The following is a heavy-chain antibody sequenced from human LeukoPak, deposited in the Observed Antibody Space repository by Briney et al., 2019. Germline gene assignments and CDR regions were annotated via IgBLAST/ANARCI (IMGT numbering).Heavy chain of an antibody. J-gene: IGHJ4*02. V-gene: IGHV3-66*01. CDR1: GFSVGSNY. CDR2: IYSGGST. CDR3: AKGERVGATYFIDY. D-gene: IGHD1-26*01. Sequence: GGSLRLSCAASGFSVGSNYMTWVRQAPGKGLEWVSLIYSGGSTYYADSVKGRFTISRDNSKNTLYLQMNSLRAEDTAVYYCAKGERVGATYFIDYWGQGTLVTVSS.